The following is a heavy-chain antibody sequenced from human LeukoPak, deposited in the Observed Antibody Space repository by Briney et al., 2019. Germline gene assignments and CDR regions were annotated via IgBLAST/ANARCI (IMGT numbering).Heavy chain of an antibody. CDR2: IIPILGIA. V-gene: IGHV1-69*04. CDR3: ARSPLDSYYYYYGMDV. CDR1: GGTFSSYA. D-gene: IGHD3-16*02. Sequence: ASVKVSCKASGGTFSSYAISWVRQAPGQGLEWMGRIIPILGIANYAQKFQGRVTITADKSTSTAYMELSSLRSEDTAVYYCARSPLDSYYYYYGMDVWGQGTTVTVS. J-gene: IGHJ6*02.